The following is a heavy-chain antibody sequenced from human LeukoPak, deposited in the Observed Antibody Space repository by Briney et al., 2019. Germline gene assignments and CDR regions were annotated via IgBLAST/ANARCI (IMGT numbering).Heavy chain of an antibody. D-gene: IGHD3-10*01. CDR3: AREIGDYYGSGRSRTPDNWFDP. Sequence: SETMSLTCTVSGGSISSGDYYWSWIRQPPGKGLEWIGYIYYSGSTYYNPSLKSRVTISVDTSKNQFSLKLSSVTAADTAVYYCAREIGDYYGSGRSRTPDNWFDPWGQGTLVTVSS. CDR1: GGSISSGDYY. J-gene: IGHJ5*02. CDR2: IYYSGST. V-gene: IGHV4-30-4*01.